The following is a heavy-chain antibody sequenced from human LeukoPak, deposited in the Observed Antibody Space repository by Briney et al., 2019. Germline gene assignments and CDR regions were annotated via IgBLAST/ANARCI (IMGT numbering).Heavy chain of an antibody. D-gene: IGHD3-10*01. V-gene: IGHV3-23*01. Sequence: GGSLRLSCAASGFTFSSYGMSWVRQAPGKGLEWVSVISNSGGSTDYADSVKGRFTISRDNSKNTLYLQMNSLRAEDTAVYYCARDRDYYGSGSYGYWGQGTLVTVSS. CDR2: ISNSGGST. CDR1: GFTFSSYG. CDR3: ARDRDYYGSGSYGY. J-gene: IGHJ4*02.